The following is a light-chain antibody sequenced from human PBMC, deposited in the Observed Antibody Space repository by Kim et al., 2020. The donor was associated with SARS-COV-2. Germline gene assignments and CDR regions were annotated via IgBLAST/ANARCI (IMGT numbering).Light chain of an antibody. J-gene: IGLJ2*01. V-gene: IGLV1-44*01. CDR1: SSNIGSNT. CDR2: SNN. Sequence: QSVLTQPPSASGTPGQRVTISCSGSSSNIGSNTVNWYQQLPGTAPKLLIYSNNQRPSGFPDRFSGSKSGTSASLAISGLQSEDEADYYCAAWDDSLNVVVFGGGTQLTVL. CDR3: AAWDDSLNVVV.